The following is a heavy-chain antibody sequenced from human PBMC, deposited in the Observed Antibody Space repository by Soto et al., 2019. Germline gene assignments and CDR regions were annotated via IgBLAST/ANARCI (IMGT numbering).Heavy chain of an antibody. CDR3: ARQRVTEILEGLPKGYYYGMDV. CDR1: GGTFRSYG. CDR2: IIPIYGTV. V-gene: IGHV1-69*06. Sequence: QEQLVQSGAEVKKPGSSVKVSCKASGGTFRSYGLTGVRQAPGQGLEWIGGIIPIYGTVNYAQKIQGRVTISADKSTTTAYMELSSLRSDDTGVYYCARQRVTEILEGLPKGYYYGMDVWGQGTTVIVSS. D-gene: IGHD3-3*01. J-gene: IGHJ6*02.